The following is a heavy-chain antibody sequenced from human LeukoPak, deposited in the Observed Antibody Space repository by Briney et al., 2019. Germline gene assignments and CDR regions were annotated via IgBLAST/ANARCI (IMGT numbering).Heavy chain of an antibody. CDR2: ISWNSGSI. J-gene: IGHJ3*02. CDR3: ARYSSGWAVHAFDI. Sequence: PGRSLRLSCAASGFTFDDYAMHWVRQAPGKGLEWVSGISWNSGSIGYADSVKGRFTISRDNAKNSLYLQMNSLRAEGTALYYCARYSSGWAVHAFDIWGQGTMVTVSS. V-gene: IGHV3-9*01. CDR1: GFTFDDYA. D-gene: IGHD6-19*01.